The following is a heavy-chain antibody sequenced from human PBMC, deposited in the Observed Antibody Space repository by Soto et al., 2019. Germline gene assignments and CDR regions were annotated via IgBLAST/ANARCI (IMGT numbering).Heavy chain of an antibody. Sequence: QVQLVQSGAEVKKPGSSVKVSCKASGGTFSSYTISWVRQAPGQGLEWMGRIIPILGIANYAQKFQGRVTITADKSTSTADMELSSLRSEDTAVYYCARDGGTYYYGSGSKYNWFDPWGQGTLVTVSS. D-gene: IGHD3-10*01. V-gene: IGHV1-69*08. CDR1: GGTFSSYT. J-gene: IGHJ5*02. CDR2: IIPILGIA. CDR3: ARDGGTYYYGSGSKYNWFDP.